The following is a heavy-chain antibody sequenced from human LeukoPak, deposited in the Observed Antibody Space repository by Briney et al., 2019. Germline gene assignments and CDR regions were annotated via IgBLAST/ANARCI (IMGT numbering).Heavy chain of an antibody. Sequence: SETMSLTCTVSGGSISSGSYYWSWIRQPAGKGLEWIGRIYTSGSTDYNPSLKSRVTISVDTSKNQFSLKLSSVTAADTAVYYCARDNYGDYVFDYWGQGTLVTVSS. J-gene: IGHJ4*02. CDR1: GGSISSGSYY. D-gene: IGHD4-17*01. CDR3: ARDNYGDYVFDY. CDR2: IYTSGST. V-gene: IGHV4-61*02.